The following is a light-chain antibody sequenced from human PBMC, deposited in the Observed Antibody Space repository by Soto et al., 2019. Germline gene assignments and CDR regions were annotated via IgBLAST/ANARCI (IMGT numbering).Light chain of an antibody. CDR1: QSINTC. CDR3: QQSYSIPWT. Sequence: DIQMTQSPSSLSASVGDRVTIACRASQSINTCLNWYEVKPGKAPKLLIYAASSLQCGVPSRFSGSGSGTDFTLTISSLQPEDFATYYCQQSYSIPWTFGQGTKVEIK. CDR2: AAS. J-gene: IGKJ1*01. V-gene: IGKV1-39*01.